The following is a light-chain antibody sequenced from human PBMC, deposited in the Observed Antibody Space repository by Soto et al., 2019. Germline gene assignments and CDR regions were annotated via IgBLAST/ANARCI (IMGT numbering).Light chain of an antibody. J-gene: IGLJ1*01. CDR2: DDS. V-gene: IGLV3-21*02. Sequence: SYELTQPPSVSVAPGQTARLTCGGNNIGSKSVHWYQQKPGQAPVLVVSDDSDRPSGIPERFSGSNSGNTATLTISRVEAGDEADYYCQVWDSGSDHYVFGTGTQLTVL. CDR3: QVWDSGSDHYV. CDR1: NIGSKS.